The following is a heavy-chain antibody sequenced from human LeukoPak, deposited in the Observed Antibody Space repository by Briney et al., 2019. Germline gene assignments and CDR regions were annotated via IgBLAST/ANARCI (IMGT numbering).Heavy chain of an antibody. D-gene: IGHD1-1*01. J-gene: IGHJ4*02. CDR3: ATTPDY. CDR1: GFTFSSYA. Sequence: GRSLRLSRAASGFTFSSYAMHWVRQAPGKGLEWVAVISYDGSNKYYADSVKGRFTISRDNAKNTLYLQMNSLRAEDTAVYYCATTPDYWGQGTLVTVSS. V-gene: IGHV3-30*04. CDR2: ISYDGSNK.